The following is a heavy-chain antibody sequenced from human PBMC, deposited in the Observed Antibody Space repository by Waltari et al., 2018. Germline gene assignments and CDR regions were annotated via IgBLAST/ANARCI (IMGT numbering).Heavy chain of an antibody. D-gene: IGHD5-18*01. CDR2: INPNSGGT. V-gene: IGHV1-2*02. CDR1: GGTFSSYT. CDR3: ARGLGYSYGAAGGY. Sequence: QVQLVQSGAEVKKPGSSVKVSCKASGGTFSSYTISWVRQAPGQGLEWMGRINPNSGGTNYAQKFQGRVTMTRDTSISTAYVELSRLRSDDTAVYYCARGLGYSYGAAGGYWGQGTLVTVSS. J-gene: IGHJ4*02.